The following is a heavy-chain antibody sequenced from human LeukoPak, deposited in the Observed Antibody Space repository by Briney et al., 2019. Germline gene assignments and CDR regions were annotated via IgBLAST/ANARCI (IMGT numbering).Heavy chain of an antibody. Sequence: ASVKVSCKASGGTFSSYAISWVRQAPGQGLEWMGRIIPILGIANYAQKFQGRVTITADKSTSTAYMELSSLRSEDTAVYYCAREALHYDSSGYYLRVYFDYWGQGTLVTVSS. CDR2: IIPILGIA. V-gene: IGHV1-69*04. CDR3: AREALHYDSSGYYLRVYFDY. J-gene: IGHJ4*02. D-gene: IGHD3-22*01. CDR1: GGTFSSYA.